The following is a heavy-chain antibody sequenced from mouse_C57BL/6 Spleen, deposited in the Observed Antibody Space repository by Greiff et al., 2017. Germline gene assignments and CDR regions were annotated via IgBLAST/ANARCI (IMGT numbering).Heavy chain of an antibody. J-gene: IGHJ4*01. CDR2: IDPSDSYT. V-gene: IGHV1-50*01. CDR1: GYTFTSYW. Sequence: QVQLQQPGAELVKPGASVKLSCKASGYTFTSYWMQWVTQRPGQGLEWIGEIDPSDSYTNYNQKFKGKATLTVDTSSSTTYMQLSRLTSDDAAVYYWATLTGTKERARDYWGQGTSVTVSS. D-gene: IGHD4-1*01. CDR3: ATLTGTKERARDY.